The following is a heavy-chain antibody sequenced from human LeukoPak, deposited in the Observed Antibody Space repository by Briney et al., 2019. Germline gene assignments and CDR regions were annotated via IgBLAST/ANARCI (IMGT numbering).Heavy chain of an antibody. CDR3: AKDVYYYDSSGYHTPGAFDI. Sequence: GRSLRLSCAASGFTFGDYAMHWVRQAPGKGLEWVSGISWNSGSIGYADSVKGRFTISRDNAKNSLYLQMNSLRAEDTALYYCAKDVYYYDSSGYHTPGAFDIWGQGTMVTVSS. CDR1: GFTFGDYA. D-gene: IGHD3-22*01. J-gene: IGHJ3*02. V-gene: IGHV3-9*01. CDR2: ISWNSGSI.